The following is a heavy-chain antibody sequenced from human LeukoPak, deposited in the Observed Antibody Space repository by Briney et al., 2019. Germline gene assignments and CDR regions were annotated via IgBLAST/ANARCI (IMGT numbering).Heavy chain of an antibody. CDR1: GFTFSDYW. Sequence: PGGSLRLSCAASGFTFSDYWMTWVRQAPGKGLEWVANIKQDGGEIHYVDSVKGRFTISRDNAKNSLYLQMNCLRAEDTAVYYCARDGGYCSGGTCYSTHWGQGTLVTVSS. V-gene: IGHV3-7*03. CDR3: ARDGGYCSGGTCYSTH. CDR2: IKQDGGEI. J-gene: IGHJ4*02. D-gene: IGHD2-15*01.